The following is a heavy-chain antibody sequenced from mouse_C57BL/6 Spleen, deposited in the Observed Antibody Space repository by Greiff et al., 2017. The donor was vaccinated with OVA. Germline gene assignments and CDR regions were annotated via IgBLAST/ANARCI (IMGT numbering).Heavy chain of an antibody. CDR2: IHPSDSDT. V-gene: IGHV1-74*01. Sequence: QVQLKQPGAELVKPGASVKVSCKASGYTFTSYWMHWVKQRPGQGLEWIGRIHPSDSDTNYNQKFKGKATLTVDKSSSTAYMQLSRLTSEASSLSYCAKDPGHDYCDDWGKGNTRTVSA. CDR1: GYTFTSYW. CDR3: AKDPGHDYCDD. D-gene: IGHD3-1*01. J-gene: IGHJ2*01.